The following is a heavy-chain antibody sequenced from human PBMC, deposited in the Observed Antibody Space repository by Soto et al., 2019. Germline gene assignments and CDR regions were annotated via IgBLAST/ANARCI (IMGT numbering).Heavy chain of an antibody. Sequence: GESLKISCKGFGYTFTNYWINWVRQMPGKGLEWMGRIDPSDSYTDYSPSFQGHVTISADKSINTAFLEWSSLKASDTAMYYCARNLGEQWLDFDYWGQGTLVTVSS. V-gene: IGHV5-10-1*01. D-gene: IGHD6-19*01. CDR3: ARNLGEQWLDFDY. J-gene: IGHJ4*02. CDR2: IDPSDSYT. CDR1: GYTFTNYW.